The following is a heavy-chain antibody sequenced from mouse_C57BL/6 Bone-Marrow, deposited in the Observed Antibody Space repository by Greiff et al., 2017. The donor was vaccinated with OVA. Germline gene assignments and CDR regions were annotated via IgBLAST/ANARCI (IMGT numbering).Heavy chain of an antibody. Sequence: QVQLQQPGAELVKPGASGYTFTSYWMHWVKQRPGQGLEWIGRIHPSDSDTNYNQKFKGKATLTVDKSSSTAYMQLSSLTSEDSAVYYCAICHYSKGYFDVWGTGTTVTVSS. J-gene: IGHJ1*03. V-gene: IGHV1-74*01. CDR2: IHPSDSDT. CDR3: AICHYSKGYFDV. CDR1: GYTFTSYW. D-gene: IGHD2-5*01.